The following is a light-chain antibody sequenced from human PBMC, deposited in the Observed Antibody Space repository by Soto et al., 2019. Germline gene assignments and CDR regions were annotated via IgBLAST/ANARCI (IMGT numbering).Light chain of an antibody. J-gene: IGLJ1*01. V-gene: IGLV2-8*01. CDR3: SSHGGADNFYV. CDR1: SSDIGAYNY. Sequence: QSALTQPPSASGSPGQSVTISCTGTSSDIGAYNYVSWYQQHPGKVPKLIIHEVTQRPSGVPDRSSASKSGNTASLTVSGLQAEDEADYYCSSHGGADNFYVFGTGTKVTVL. CDR2: EVT.